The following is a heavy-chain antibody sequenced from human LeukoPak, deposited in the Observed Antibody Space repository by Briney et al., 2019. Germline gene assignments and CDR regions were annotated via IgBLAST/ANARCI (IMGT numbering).Heavy chain of an antibody. D-gene: IGHD4-11*01. J-gene: IGHJ4*02. CDR3: ARLDYSNYVQDY. CDR1: GGSISGYY. V-gene: IGHV4-59*01. CDR2: IYYSGST. Sequence: SETLSLTCTVSGGSISGYYWSWIRQPPGKGLEWIGNIYYSGSTNYNPSLKGRVTISVDTSKNQCFLKLSSVTAADTAVYYCARLDYSNYVQDYWGQGTLVTVSS.